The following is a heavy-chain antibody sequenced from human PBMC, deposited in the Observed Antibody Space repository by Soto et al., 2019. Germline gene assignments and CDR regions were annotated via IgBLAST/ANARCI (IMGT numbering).Heavy chain of an antibody. V-gene: IGHV4-59*01. CDR1: GGSISSYY. J-gene: IGHJ4*02. CDR3: ARVDYDYVWGSYRPIFDY. D-gene: IGHD3-16*02. CDR2: IYYSGST. Sequence: PSETLSLTCTVSGGSISSYYWSWIRQPPGKGLEWIGYIYYSGSTNYNPSLKSRVTISVDTSKNQFSLKLSSVTAADTAVYYCARVDYDYVWGSYRPIFDYWGQGTLVTVSS.